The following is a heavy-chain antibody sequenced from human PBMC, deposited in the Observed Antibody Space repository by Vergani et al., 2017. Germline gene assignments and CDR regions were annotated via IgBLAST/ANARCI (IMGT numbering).Heavy chain of an antibody. CDR1: GDSISSGVYY. V-gene: IGHV4-31*03. J-gene: IGHJ4*02. CDR2: IYSTGST. D-gene: IGHD3-22*01. CDR3: ARMGGYDEGDAFRIGYFDA. Sequence: QLQLQQSGPGLVKPSETLFLTCSVSGDSISSGVYYWNLIRQHPGKGLEWIWYIYSTGSTHHNPSLRRRINMSVDTSKNQFSLKLNSVTAADPAMYYGARMGGYDEGDAFRIGYFDAWGQGILVTVSS.